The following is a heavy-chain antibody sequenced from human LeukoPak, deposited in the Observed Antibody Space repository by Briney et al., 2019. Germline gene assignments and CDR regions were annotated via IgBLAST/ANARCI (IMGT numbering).Heavy chain of an antibody. J-gene: IGHJ4*02. Sequence: GGSLRLSCAASGFTFSSYAMSWVRQAPGKGLEGVPAISGSGGSAYYADSVKGRFTISRDNSKNTLYLQMNSLRAEDTAVYYCAKDPAFDGYNLELFDWGQGTLVTVSS. CDR1: GFTFSSYA. D-gene: IGHD5-24*01. CDR2: ISGSGGSA. CDR3: AKDPAFDGYNLELFD. V-gene: IGHV3-23*01.